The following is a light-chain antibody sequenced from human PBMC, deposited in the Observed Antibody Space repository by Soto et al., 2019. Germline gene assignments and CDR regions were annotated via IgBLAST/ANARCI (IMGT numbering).Light chain of an antibody. V-gene: IGKV1-39*01. Sequence: DIQMTQPPSSLSASVGDRVTITCRASQSISSYLNWYQQKPGKAPTLLIYAASSLQSGVPSRFSGSGSGTEFTLTISSLQPEDFATYYCQQSYSTPPLTFGGGTKVEIK. CDR2: AAS. J-gene: IGKJ4*01. CDR3: QQSYSTPPLT. CDR1: QSISSY.